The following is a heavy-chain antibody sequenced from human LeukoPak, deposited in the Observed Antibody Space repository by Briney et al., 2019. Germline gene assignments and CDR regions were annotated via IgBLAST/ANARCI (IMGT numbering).Heavy chain of an antibody. V-gene: IGHV4-39*07. D-gene: IGHD3-10*01. CDR2: IFYSGST. CDR3: ARLYYYGSGSYYYYFDY. Sequence: PSETLSLTCTVSGGSISTSNYYWGWIRQPPGKGLEWIGNIFYSGSTYYSPSLKSRVTISLDTSRNQFSLKLSSVTAADTAVYYCARLYYYGSGSYYYYFDYWGQGTLVTVSS. J-gene: IGHJ4*02. CDR1: GGSISTSNYY.